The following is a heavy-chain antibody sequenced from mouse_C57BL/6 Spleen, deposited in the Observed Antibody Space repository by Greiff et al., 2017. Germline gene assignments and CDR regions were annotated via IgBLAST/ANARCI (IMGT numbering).Heavy chain of an antibody. J-gene: IGHJ1*03. CDR2: SRNKANDYTT. CDR3: ARDASGYYGSSFLDWYFDV. CDR1: GFTFSDFY. V-gene: IGHV7-1*01. D-gene: IGHD1-1*01. Sequence: EVKVVESGGGLVQSGRSLRLSCATSGFTFSDFYMEWVRQAPGKGLEWIAASRNKANDYTTEYSASVKGRFIVSRDTSQSILYLPMNALRAEDTAIYYCARDASGYYGSSFLDWYFDVWGTGTTVTVSS.